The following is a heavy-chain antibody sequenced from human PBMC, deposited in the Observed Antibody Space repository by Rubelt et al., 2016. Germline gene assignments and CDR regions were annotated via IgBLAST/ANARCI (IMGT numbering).Heavy chain of an antibody. Sequence: GIINPSGGGTTYAQRFQGRVTMTSDTSTSTVYMELSSLRSEDTAVYYCARREYCSSGSCYSSGTYYYYGMDVWGQGTTVTVSS. D-gene: IGHD2-15*01. CDR2: INPSGGGT. V-gene: IGHV1-46*03. J-gene: IGHJ6*02. CDR3: ARREYCSSGSCYSSGTYYYYGMDV.